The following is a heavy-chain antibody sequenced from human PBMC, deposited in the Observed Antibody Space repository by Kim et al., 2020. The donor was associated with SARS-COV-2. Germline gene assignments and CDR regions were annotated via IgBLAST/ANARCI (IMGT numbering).Heavy chain of an antibody. CDR2: ISWNSGSI. CDR1: GFTFDDYA. J-gene: IGHJ6*02. CDR3: AKDVYYYGSGSYPPNYYYYGMDV. Sequence: SLRLSCAASGFTFDDYAMHWVRQAPGKGLKWVSGISWNSGSISYADSVKGRFTISRDNAKNSLYLQMNSLRAEDTALYYCAKDVYYYGSGSYPPNYYYYGMDVWGQGTTVTVSS. D-gene: IGHD3-10*01. V-gene: IGHV3-9*01.